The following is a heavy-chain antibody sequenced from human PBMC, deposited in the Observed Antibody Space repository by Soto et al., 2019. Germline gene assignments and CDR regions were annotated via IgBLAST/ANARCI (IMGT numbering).Heavy chain of an antibody. D-gene: IGHD3-22*01. CDR3: ARDYYDSSGHLLAFDI. Sequence: GGSLRLSCAASGFTVTSGSMTWVRQAPGKGLEWVSTIYSGGSTYYADSVRGRFIISRDNSKNTLYLQMNSLRAEDTAMYFCARDYYDSSGHLLAFDIWGQGTMVTVSS. CDR2: IYSGGST. CDR1: GFTVTSGS. J-gene: IGHJ3*02. V-gene: IGHV3-66*01.